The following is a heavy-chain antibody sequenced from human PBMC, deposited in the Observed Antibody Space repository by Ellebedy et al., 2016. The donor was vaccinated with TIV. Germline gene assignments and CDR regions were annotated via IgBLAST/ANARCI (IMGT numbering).Heavy chain of an antibody. J-gene: IGHJ4*02. V-gene: IGHV3-48*04. CDR3: ARDMGGSYYY. D-gene: IGHD1-26*01. CDR1: GFTFSSYS. Sequence: GGSLRLXXAASGFTFSSYSMNWVRQAPGKGLEWVSYISSSGSLIYYADSVKGRFTISRDDAKNSLYLQMSSLRIDDTAVYYCARDMGGSYYYWGQGTLVTVSS. CDR2: ISSSGSLI.